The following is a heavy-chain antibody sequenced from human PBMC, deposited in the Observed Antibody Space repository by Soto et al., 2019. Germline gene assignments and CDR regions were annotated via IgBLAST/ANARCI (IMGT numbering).Heavy chain of an antibody. CDR1: GFTFSGSA. CDR3: TRHLIGAGY. D-gene: IGHD2-8*01. V-gene: IGHV3-73*01. CDR2: IRSKANSYAT. J-gene: IGHJ4*02. Sequence: EVQLVESGGGLVQPGGSLKLSCAASGFTFSGSAMHWVRQASGKGLEWVGRIRSKANSYATAYAASVKGRFTISRDDSKNTAYLQMNSLKTDDTAVYYCTRHLIGAGYWGQGTLVTVSS.